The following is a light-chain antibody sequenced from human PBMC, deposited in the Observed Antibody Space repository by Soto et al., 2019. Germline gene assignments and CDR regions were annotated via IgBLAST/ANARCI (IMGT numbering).Light chain of an antibody. CDR1: QGIRNY. J-gene: IGKJ5*01. CDR3: QQYDHLIT. Sequence: IQLTQSPSSLSASVGDRVAITCQASQGIRNYLNWYQQKPGKAPKLLIYDASNLETGVPSRFNGSGSGTDFTFTISSLQPEDIAAYYCQQYDHLITFGQGTRLEIK. V-gene: IGKV1-33*01. CDR2: DAS.